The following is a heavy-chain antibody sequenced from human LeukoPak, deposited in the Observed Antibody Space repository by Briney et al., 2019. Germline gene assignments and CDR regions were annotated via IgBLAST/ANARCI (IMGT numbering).Heavy chain of an antibody. CDR2: IRSKANSYAT. Sequence: GGSLRLSCAASGFTFSGSAMHWVRQASGKGLEWVGRIRSKANSYATAYAASVKGGFTISRDDSKNTAYLQMNSLKTEDTAVYYCTIPVTPFDYWGQGTLVTVPS. CDR3: TIPVTPFDY. J-gene: IGHJ4*02. D-gene: IGHD4-17*01. CDR1: GFTFSGSA. V-gene: IGHV3-73*01.